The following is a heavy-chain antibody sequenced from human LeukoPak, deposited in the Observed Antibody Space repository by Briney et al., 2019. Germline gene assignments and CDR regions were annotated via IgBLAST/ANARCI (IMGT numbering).Heavy chain of an antibody. D-gene: IGHD5-18*01. J-gene: IGHJ6*04. CDR3: ARVDTAMDNYYYYGMDV. CDR2: ISAYNGNT. CDR1: GYTFTSYG. Sequence: ASVKVSCKASGYTFTSYGISWVRQAPGQGLEWMGWISAYNGNTNYAQKLQGRVTMTTDTSTSTAYMELRSLRSDDTAVYYCARVDTAMDNYYYYGMDVWGKGTTVTVSS. V-gene: IGHV1-18*01.